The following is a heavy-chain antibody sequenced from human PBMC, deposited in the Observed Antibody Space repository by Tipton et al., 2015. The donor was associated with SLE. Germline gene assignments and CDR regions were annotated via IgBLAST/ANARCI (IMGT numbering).Heavy chain of an antibody. CDR3: ARSNLGETFDI. V-gene: IGHV4-39*01. CDR2: IYHSGST. CDR1: GGSISGTNYY. J-gene: IGHJ3*02. Sequence: TLSLTCTVSGGSISGTNYYWGCLRQPPGKGLEWIGSIYHSGSTYYNSSLESRVTISVDTSKSQFSLRLTSVTAADTAVYYCARSNLGETFDIWGQGTMVTVSS. D-gene: IGHD4-11*01.